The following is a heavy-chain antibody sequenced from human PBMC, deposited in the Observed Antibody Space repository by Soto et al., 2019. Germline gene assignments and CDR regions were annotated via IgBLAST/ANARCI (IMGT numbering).Heavy chain of an antibody. CDR2: IYNAGST. V-gene: IGHV3-66*01. J-gene: IGHJ4*02. CDR1: GLTVSRNY. D-gene: IGHD2-8*01. CDR3: ATLGDGY. Sequence: EVQLAEAGGGLVQPGGSLRLSCAASGLTVSRNYMSWVRQAPGKGLEWVSVIYNAGSTNYADSVKRRFTNSRDNSKNTLYLQMNSLRVEDTAVYYCATLGDGYWGQGTLVTVSS.